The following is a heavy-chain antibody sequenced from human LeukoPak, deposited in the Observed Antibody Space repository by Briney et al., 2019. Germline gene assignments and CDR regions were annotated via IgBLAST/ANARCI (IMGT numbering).Heavy chain of an antibody. Sequence: GGSLRLSCAASGFTVSSNYMSWVRQAPGKGLEWVSVIYSGGSTYYADSVKGRFTISRDNSKNTLYLQMNSLRAEDTAVYYCARVSIEAYCGGDCYSPYFDYWGQGTLVTVSS. V-gene: IGHV3-53*01. J-gene: IGHJ4*02. CDR2: IYSGGST. CDR1: GFTVSSNY. CDR3: ARVSIEAYCGGDCYSPYFDY. D-gene: IGHD2-21*02.